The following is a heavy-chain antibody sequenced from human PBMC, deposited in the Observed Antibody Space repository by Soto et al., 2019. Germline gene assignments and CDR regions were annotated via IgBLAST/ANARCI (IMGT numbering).Heavy chain of an antibody. CDR1: GGSISSSSYY. J-gene: IGHJ5*02. D-gene: IGHD3-10*01. V-gene: IGHV4-39*01. CDR2: IYYSGST. CDR3: ARPGGSGSQNWFDP. Sequence: SETLSLTCTVSGGSISSSSYYWGWIRQPPGKGLEWIGSIYYSGSTYYNPSLKSRVTISVDTSKDQFSLKLSSVTAADTAVYYCARPGGSGSQNWFDPWGQGTLVTVSS.